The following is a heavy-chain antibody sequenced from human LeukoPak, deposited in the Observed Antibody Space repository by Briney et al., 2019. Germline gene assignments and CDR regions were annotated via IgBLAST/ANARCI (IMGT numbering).Heavy chain of an antibody. CDR2: VSGRDDST. CDR1: GFTFTNYA. J-gene: IGHJ4*02. CDR3: AKWGDYDILTGYYDPDY. V-gene: IGHV3-23*01. D-gene: IGHD3-9*01. Sequence: GASLRLSCAASGFTFTNYAMYWVRQAPGKGLEWVSAVSGRDDSTYYADSVKGRFTISRDTSKNTLYLQVNSLRAEDTAVYYCAKWGDYDILTGYYDPDYWGQGTLVTVSS.